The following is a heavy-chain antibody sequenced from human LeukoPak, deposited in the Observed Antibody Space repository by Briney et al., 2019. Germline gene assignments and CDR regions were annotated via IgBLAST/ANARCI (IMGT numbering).Heavy chain of an antibody. CDR3: ARGVTGDSYGFIFDY. V-gene: IGHV4-4*07. J-gene: IGHJ4*02. CDR1: GXSFSSFY. CDR2: MYTSGDT. D-gene: IGHD5-18*01. Sequence: PSETLSLTCTVSGXSFSSFYWSWIRQPVGKGLEWIGRMYTSGDTNYNPSLKSRVSMSVDTSKNQFTLKLSSVTAADTAVYFCARGVTGDSYGFIFDYWGQGTLVTVSS.